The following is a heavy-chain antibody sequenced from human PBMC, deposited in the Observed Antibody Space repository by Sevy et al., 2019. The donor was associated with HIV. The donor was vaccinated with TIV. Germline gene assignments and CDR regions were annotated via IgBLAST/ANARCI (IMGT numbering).Heavy chain of an antibody. J-gene: IGHJ4*02. V-gene: IGHV3-23*01. Sequence: GGSLRLPCAASGFTFSSYAMSWVRQAPGKGLEWVSAISGSGGSTYYADSVKGRFTISRDNSKNTLYLQMNSLRAEDTAVYYCAKDLRAYCSSTSCYDDYWGQGTLVTVSS. CDR1: GFTFSSYA. CDR3: AKDLRAYCSSTSCYDDY. CDR2: ISGSGGST. D-gene: IGHD2-2*01.